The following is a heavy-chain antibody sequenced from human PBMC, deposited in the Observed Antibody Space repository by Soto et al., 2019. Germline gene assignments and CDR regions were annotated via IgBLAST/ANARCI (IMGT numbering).Heavy chain of an antibody. CDR1: GFTFNNYA. Sequence: EVQLLESGGGLVQPGESLRLSCAGSGFTFNNYAMTWVRQAPGKGPEWVSAISGGGDTTYYADSVKGRFTISRDNSKNTPYLQMNSLRAEDTAVYYCAKHGPQYSSSLTHYWGQGTLVTVSS. D-gene: IGHD6-13*01. CDR2: ISGGGDTT. V-gene: IGHV3-23*01. CDR3: AKHGPQYSSSLTHY. J-gene: IGHJ4*02.